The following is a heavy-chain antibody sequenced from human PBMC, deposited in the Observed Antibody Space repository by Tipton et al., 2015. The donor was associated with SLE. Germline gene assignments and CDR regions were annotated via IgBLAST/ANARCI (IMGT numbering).Heavy chain of an antibody. CDR3: ARERAGTDWYFDL. CDR1: GGSFSGYY. J-gene: IGHJ2*01. CDR2: INHSGST. D-gene: IGHD6-19*01. Sequence: TLSLTCAVYGGSFSGYYWSWIRQPPGKGLEWIGEINHSGSTNYNPSLKSRVTISVDTSKNQFSLKLSSVAAADTVVYYCARERAGTDWYFDLWGRGTLVTVSS. V-gene: IGHV4-34*01.